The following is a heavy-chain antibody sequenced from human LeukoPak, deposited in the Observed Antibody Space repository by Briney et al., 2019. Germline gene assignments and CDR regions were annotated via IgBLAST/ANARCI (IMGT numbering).Heavy chain of an antibody. V-gene: IGHV4-61*02. Sequence: PSQTLSLTCTVSGGSITSGSYYWSWIRQPAGKGLEWIWRIYNSGSTNYNPSLKSRVTISVDTSKNQFSLKLSSVTAADTAVYYCAREGVDTAMVTWFDYWGQGTLVTVSS. D-gene: IGHD5-18*01. CDR2: IYNSGST. J-gene: IGHJ5*01. CDR1: GGSITSGSYY. CDR3: AREGVDTAMVTWFDY.